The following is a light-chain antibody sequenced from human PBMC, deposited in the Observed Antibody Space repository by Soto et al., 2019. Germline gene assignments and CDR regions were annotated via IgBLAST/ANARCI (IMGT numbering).Light chain of an antibody. CDR3: QQTYNTPRT. J-gene: IGKJ1*01. Sequence: DIQMTQSPSSLSASVGDRVTITCRASQSISSHLNWYQQRPGKAPNLLIYAASSLQSGVPSRFSGSGPGTDFTLTISSLQPEDFATYYCQQTYNTPRTFGQGTKVEIK. CDR2: AAS. V-gene: IGKV1-39*01. CDR1: QSISSH.